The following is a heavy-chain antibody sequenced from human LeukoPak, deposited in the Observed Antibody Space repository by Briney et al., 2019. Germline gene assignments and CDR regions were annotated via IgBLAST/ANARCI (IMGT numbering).Heavy chain of an antibody. J-gene: IGHJ6*02. D-gene: IGHD5-18*01. Sequence: PGGSLRLSCAASGFTFSSYAMHWVRQAPGKGLEWVAVISYDGSNKYYADSVKGRFTISRDNSKNTLYLQMNSLRAEDTAVYYCARVYHVDTAMVDYYYYGMDVWGQGTTVTVS. CDR1: GFTFSSYA. V-gene: IGHV3-30-3*01. CDR2: ISYDGSNK. CDR3: ARVYHVDTAMVDYYYYGMDV.